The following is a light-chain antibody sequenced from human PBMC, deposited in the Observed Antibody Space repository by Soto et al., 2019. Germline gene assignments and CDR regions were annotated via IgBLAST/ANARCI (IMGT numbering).Light chain of an antibody. CDR2: GAS. J-gene: IGKJ2*01. CDR3: QQYGSSPPNT. CDR1: QSVSSSY. V-gene: IGKV3-20*01. Sequence: EIVLTQSPGTLSLSPGERATLSCRASQSVSSSYLAWYQQKPGQAPRLLIYGASSRATGIPDRFSGSGSGTDFTLTISRLEPEDFLVYYCQQYGSSPPNTFGQGTKLEIK.